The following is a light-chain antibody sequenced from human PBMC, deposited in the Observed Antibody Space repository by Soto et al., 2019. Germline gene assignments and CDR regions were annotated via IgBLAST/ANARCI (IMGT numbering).Light chain of an antibody. CDR2: EVS. J-gene: IGLJ1*01. Sequence: QSALTKPASVSGSPGQSITISCTGTSSDVGGYNYVSWFQHHPGKAPKLIIYEVSYRPSGVSNRFSGSKSGDKASLTISGLQAEDEADYYCSSFTNTITRYAFGTGTKVTVL. CDR1: SSDVGGYNY. V-gene: IGLV2-14*01. CDR3: SSFTNTITRYA.